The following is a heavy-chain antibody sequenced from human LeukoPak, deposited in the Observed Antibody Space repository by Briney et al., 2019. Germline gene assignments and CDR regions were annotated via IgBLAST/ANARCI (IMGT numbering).Heavy chain of an antibody. J-gene: IGHJ4*02. CDR2: NIGSGGST. Sequence: PGGSLRLSCAVSGFTFSSYAMSWVRQAPGRGLEWVSANIGSGGSTYYADSVKGRFTISRDNSKNTLYLQMNSLRAEDTAVYYCAKDHWGLELGYFDYWGQGTLVTVSS. CDR3: AKDHWGLELGYFDY. D-gene: IGHD1-7*01. CDR1: GFTFSSYA. V-gene: IGHV3-23*01.